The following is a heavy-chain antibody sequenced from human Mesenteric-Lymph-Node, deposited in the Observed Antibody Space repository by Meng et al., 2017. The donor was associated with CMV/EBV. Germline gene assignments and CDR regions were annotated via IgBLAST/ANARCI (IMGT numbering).Heavy chain of an antibody. CDR3: ARFYGSGDHGNY. Sequence: GESLKISCAASGFTFNSYSMNWVRQAPGKGLEWVSYISSSGSTIYYADSVKGRFTISRDNAKNSLYLQMNSLRAEDTAVYYCARFYGSGDHGNYWGQGTLVTVSS. J-gene: IGHJ4*02. CDR1: GFTFNSYS. D-gene: IGHD3-10*01. CDR2: ISSSGSTI. V-gene: IGHV3-48*04.